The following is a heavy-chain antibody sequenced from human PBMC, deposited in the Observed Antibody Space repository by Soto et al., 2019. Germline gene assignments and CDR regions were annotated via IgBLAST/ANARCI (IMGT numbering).Heavy chain of an antibody. D-gene: IGHD6-19*01. CDR1: GFTFSSYW. V-gene: IGHV3-74*01. Sequence: GGSLRLSCAASGFTFSSYWMHWVRQAPGKGLVWVSRINSDGSSTSYADSVKGRFTISRDNAKDTLYLQMNSLRAEDTAVYYCARLGSSGWSPYDYWGQGTLVTVS. J-gene: IGHJ4*02. CDR3: ARLGSSGWSPYDY. CDR2: INSDGSST.